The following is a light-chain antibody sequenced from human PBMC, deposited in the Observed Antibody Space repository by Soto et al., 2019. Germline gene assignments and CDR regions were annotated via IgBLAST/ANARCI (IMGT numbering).Light chain of an antibody. Sequence: IQMTQSPCTLSASVGDRVTITCLSSQSISSWLAWYQQKPGKAPKLLIYDASSLESGVPSRFSGSGSGTEFTLTISSLQPDDFATYYCQQYNSYSPLTFGGGTKVDI. CDR2: DAS. J-gene: IGKJ4*01. CDR3: QQYNSYSPLT. CDR1: QSISSW. V-gene: IGKV1-5*01.